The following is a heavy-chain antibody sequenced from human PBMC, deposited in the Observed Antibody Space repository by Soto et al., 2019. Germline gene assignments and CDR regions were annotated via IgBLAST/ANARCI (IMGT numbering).Heavy chain of an antibody. CDR3: ARGGFWSGYLPIPDY. CDR1: CYTFTSDG. CDR2: ISAYNGNT. D-gene: IGHD3-3*01. J-gene: IGHJ4*02. Sequence: SVKGAFKASCYTFTSDGISWVRQAPGQGLEWMGWISAYNGNTNYAQKLQGRVTMTTDTSTSTAYMGLRSLRSDDTAVYYCARGGFWSGYLPIPDYSAQGPLVTVSS. V-gene: IGHV1-18*01.